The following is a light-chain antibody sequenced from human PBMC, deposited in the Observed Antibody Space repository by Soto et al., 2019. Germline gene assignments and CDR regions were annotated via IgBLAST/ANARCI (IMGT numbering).Light chain of an antibody. CDR3: QQYNDWPLT. J-gene: IGKJ4*01. Sequence: EILTTQSPATLSVSPGEGLTLSCRASQSISRPLAWYQQRPGQAPRLLIYGASSRATGVPARFSGSGSGTEFTLTISSLQSEDFAVYYCQQYNDWPLTFGGGTKVEIK. CDR1: QSISRP. CDR2: GAS. V-gene: IGKV3-15*01.